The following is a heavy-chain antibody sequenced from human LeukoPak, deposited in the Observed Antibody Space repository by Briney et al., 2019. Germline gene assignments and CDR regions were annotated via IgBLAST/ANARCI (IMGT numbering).Heavy chain of an antibody. V-gene: IGHV1-46*01. Sequence: ASVKVSCKASGYTFTNSYIHWVRQAPGQVLEWMGLINPDGGNTNYAQNFQGRVTLTRDTSTSTVYMELSSLRSDDTAVYYCARGGEGSGSYSDYWGQGTLVTVSS. CDR3: ARGGEGSGSYSDY. CDR1: GYTFTNSY. CDR2: INPDGGNT. D-gene: IGHD3-10*01. J-gene: IGHJ4*02.